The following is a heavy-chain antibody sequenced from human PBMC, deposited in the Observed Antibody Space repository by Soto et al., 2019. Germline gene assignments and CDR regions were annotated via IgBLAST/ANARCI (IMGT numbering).Heavy chain of an antibody. CDR2: IYYSGST. J-gene: IGHJ4*02. CDR1: GGSISSGDYY. V-gene: IGHV4-30-4*01. Sequence: SETLSLTCTVSGGSISSGDYYWSWIRQPPGKGLEWIGYIYYSGSTYYNPSLKSRVTISADTSKNQFSLKLSSVTAADTAVYYCASGEFGELLYWGQGTLVTVSS. CDR3: ASGEFGELLY. D-gene: IGHD3-10*01.